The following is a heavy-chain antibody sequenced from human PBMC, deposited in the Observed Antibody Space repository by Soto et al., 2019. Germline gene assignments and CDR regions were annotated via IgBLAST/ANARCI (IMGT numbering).Heavy chain of an antibody. CDR2: ISGSGGNT. CDR3: AREPTSTVEGAFDI. D-gene: IGHD4-17*01. J-gene: IGHJ3*02. Sequence: GGSLRLSCADSGFTFSGYAMSWVRQAPGKGLEWLSAISGSGGNTYYPDSVKGRFTISRDNSKNTLYLQMNSLRPEDTAVYYCAREPTSTVEGAFDIWGQGTLVTVSS. V-gene: IGHV3-23*01. CDR1: GFTFSGYA.